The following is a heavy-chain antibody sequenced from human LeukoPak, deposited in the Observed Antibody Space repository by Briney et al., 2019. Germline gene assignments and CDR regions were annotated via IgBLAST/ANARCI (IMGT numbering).Heavy chain of an antibody. CDR1: GFTFSDYY. CDR2: INHNGNVN. V-gene: IGHV3-7*03. D-gene: IGHD3-16*01. J-gene: IGHJ6*02. Sequence: GGSLRLSCAASGFTFSDYYMSWIRQAPGKGLEWVASINHNGNVNYYVDSVKGRFTISRDNAKNSLYLQMSNLRAEDTAVYFCARGGGLDVWGQGATVTVSS. CDR3: ARGGGLDV.